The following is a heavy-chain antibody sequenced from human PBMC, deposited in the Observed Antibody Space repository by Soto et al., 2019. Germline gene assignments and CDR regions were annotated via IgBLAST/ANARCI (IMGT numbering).Heavy chain of an antibody. Sequence: EVQLLGSGGGLVQPGGSLRLSCAASGFRLSDSAVSWVRQAPGKGLEWVSSLTVTGDSAFYSDSVKGRFTISRDISKSTLYLQMNSLRAEDTAVYYCAKNGCSYPACYPYYYYVDVWGRGTKVTVSS. D-gene: IGHD2-15*01. CDR2: LTVTGDSA. V-gene: IGHV3-23*01. CDR1: GFRLSDSA. CDR3: AKNGCSYPACYPYYYYVDV. J-gene: IGHJ6*03.